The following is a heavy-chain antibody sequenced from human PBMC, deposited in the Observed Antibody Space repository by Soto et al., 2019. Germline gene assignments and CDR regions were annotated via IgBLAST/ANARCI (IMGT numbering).Heavy chain of an antibody. CDR2: ISGSGGST. CDR1: GFTFSSYA. CDR3: AKDRSVYGSGSPDWYLDL. D-gene: IGHD3-10*01. Sequence: PGGSLRLSCAASGFTFSSYAMSWVRQAPGKGLEWVSAISGSGGSTYYADSVKGRFTISRDNSKNTLYLQMNSLRAEDTAVYYCAKDRSVYGSGSPDWYLDLCGRGPLVTVYS. J-gene: IGHJ2*01. V-gene: IGHV3-23*01.